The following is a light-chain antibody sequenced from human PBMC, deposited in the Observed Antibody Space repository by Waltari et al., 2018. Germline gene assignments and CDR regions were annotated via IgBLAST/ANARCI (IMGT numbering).Light chain of an antibody. CDR3: AAWDATLRSVV. J-gene: IGLJ2*01. CDR1: NSNIGNTF. V-gene: IGLV1-47*01. CDR2: KSA. Sequence: QSVLTQPPAASATPGQRVTISCSGSNSNIGNTFVSWYQKLPGAAPRLLIYKSAQRPSGVPDRFSGSKSGASASLAIGGLRSDDEGDYYCAAWDATLRSVVFGGGTKLTVL.